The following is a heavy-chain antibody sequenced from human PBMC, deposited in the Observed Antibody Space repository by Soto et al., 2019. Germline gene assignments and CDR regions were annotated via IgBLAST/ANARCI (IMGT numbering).Heavy chain of an antibody. CDR3: ARDFSSTTSSLAY. CDR1: GGSINSVGYY. J-gene: IGHJ4*02. CDR2: IYYTGSA. Sequence: SETLSLTCSVSGGSINSVGYYWSWIRQHPGKGLEWIGYIYYTGSAYYNPSLENRVTMSADTSKNQFSLSLTSVTAADTAVYYCARDFSSTTSSLAYWGQGTLVTVSS. V-gene: IGHV4-31*03. D-gene: IGHD2-2*01.